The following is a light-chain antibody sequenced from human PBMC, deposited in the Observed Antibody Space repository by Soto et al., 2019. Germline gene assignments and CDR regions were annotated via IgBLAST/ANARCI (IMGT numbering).Light chain of an antibody. V-gene: IGKV3-20*01. J-gene: IGKJ1*01. CDR1: QSVKSSY. CDR3: QQYASSPQT. Sequence: EIVMSQSPATLSVSPGERATLSCRASQSVKSSYLAWYQQKPGQAPRLLIYDASTRATGIADRFSASGSGTDFTLTISSLEPEDFAVYSCQQYASSPQTFGQGPRWIS. CDR2: DAS.